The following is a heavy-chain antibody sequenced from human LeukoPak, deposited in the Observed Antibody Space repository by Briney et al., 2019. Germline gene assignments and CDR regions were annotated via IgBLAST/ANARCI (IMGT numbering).Heavy chain of an antibody. Sequence: ASVKVSCKASGYTFTGYYIHWVRQAHGQGLEWMGWINPNSGGTKYAQKFQGRVTMTRDTSISTAYMELSSLTSDDTALYYCARDGAVAGTAYPEYWGQGTLVTVSS. CDR2: INPNSGGT. CDR1: GYTFTGYY. D-gene: IGHD6-19*01. J-gene: IGHJ4*02. V-gene: IGHV1-2*02. CDR3: ARDGAVAGTAYPEY.